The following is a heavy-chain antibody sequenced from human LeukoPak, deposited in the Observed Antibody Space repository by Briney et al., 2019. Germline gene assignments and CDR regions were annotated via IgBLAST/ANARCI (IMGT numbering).Heavy chain of an antibody. CDR3: ARHGTISSESYFDY. CDR2: IYYSGST. V-gene: IGHV4-39*01. CDR1: GGSISSSSYY. D-gene: IGHD1-14*01. J-gene: IGHJ4*02. Sequence: SETLSLTCTVSGGSISSSSYYWGWIRQPPGKGLEWIGSIYYSGSTYYNPSLKSRVTIPVDTSKNQVSLRLSSVTAADTAVYYCARHGTISSESYFDYWGQGALVTVSS.